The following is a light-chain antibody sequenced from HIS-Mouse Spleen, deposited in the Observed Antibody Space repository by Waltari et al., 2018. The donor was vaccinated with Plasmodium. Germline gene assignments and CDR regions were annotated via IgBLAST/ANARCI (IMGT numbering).Light chain of an antibody. V-gene: IGLV2-11*01. Sequence: QSALTQPRSVSGSPGQSVTISCPGTSSDVGGYNYVSWYQPHPGKAPKLMIYEVSKRPSGVPDRFSGSKAGNTASLTSSGLQAEDEADYYCCSYAGSYTWVFGGGTKLTVL. CDR1: SSDVGGYNY. J-gene: IGLJ3*02. CDR2: EVS. CDR3: CSYAGSYTWV.